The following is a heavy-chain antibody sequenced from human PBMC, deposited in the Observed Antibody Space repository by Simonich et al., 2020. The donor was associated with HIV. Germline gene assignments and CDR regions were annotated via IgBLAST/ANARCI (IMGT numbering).Heavy chain of an antibody. CDR3: ARGFGTWELFDY. Sequence: QVQLQESGPGLVRPSETLSLTCAVSGYSISSGYFWGWIRPPPGKGLEWIGYIYYSGSTNHNPSLKSRVTISVDTSKNQFSLQLSSVTAADTAVYYCARGFGTWELFDYWGQGTLVTVSS. CDR2: IYYSGST. J-gene: IGHJ4*02. V-gene: IGHV4-38-2*01. D-gene: IGHD1-26*01. CDR1: GYSISSGYF.